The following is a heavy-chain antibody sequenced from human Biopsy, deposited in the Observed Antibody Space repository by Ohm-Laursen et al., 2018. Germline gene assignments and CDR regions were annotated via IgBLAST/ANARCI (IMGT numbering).Heavy chain of an antibody. V-gene: IGHV4-34*01. Sequence: SETLSLTCAVYGESFNGYYWSWIRQPPGKGLEWIGEINHSGRTNYNPSLKSRVTISVDTSKNQFSLKVRSVTAADTAVYYCVRGVDYYDPYHYYALDVWGQGTTVTGSS. D-gene: IGHD3-22*01. CDR3: VRGVDYYDPYHYYALDV. CDR1: GESFNGYY. J-gene: IGHJ6*02. CDR2: INHSGRT.